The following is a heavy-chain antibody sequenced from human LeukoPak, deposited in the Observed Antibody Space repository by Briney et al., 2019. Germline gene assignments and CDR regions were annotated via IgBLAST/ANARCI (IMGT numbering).Heavy chain of an antibody. Sequence: SGPALVKPTQTLTLTCTFSGFSLSTSGMRVSWIRQPPGKALEWLARIDWDDDKFYSTSLKTRLTIFKDTSKNQVVLTMTNMDPVDTATYYCARMGGSYHNWFDPWGQGTLVTVSS. J-gene: IGHJ5*02. CDR1: GFSLSTSGMR. CDR3: ARMGGSYHNWFDP. V-gene: IGHV2-70*04. CDR2: IDWDDDK. D-gene: IGHD1-26*01.